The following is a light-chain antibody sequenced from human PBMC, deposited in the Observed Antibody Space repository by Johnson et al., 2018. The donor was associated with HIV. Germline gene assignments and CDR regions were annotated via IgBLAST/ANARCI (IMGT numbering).Light chain of an antibody. Sequence: QPVLTQPPSASGTPGQRVTISCSGSSSNIGDNTVNWYQQLLGTAPKLLIYANNQRPSGVPDRFSGSKSGTSASLAISGLQSEDEADYYCGTWDNGLSGYVFGSGTKVTVL. J-gene: IGLJ1*01. CDR1: SSNIGDNT. CDR2: ANN. CDR3: GTWDNGLSGYV. V-gene: IGLV1-44*01.